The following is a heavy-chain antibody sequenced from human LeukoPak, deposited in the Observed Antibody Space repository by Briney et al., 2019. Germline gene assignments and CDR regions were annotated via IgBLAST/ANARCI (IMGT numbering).Heavy chain of an antibody. CDR3: AASLSPIWFGELLGAVDAFDI. V-gene: IGHV5-10-1*01. CDR2: IDPSDSYT. Sequence: GESLKISCKGSGYSFTSYWISWVRQMPGKGLEWMGRIDPSDSYTNYSPSFQGHVTISADKSISTAYLQWSSLKASDTAMYYCAASLSPIWFGELLGAVDAFDIWGQGTMVTVSS. D-gene: IGHD3-10*01. CDR1: GYSFTSYW. J-gene: IGHJ3*02.